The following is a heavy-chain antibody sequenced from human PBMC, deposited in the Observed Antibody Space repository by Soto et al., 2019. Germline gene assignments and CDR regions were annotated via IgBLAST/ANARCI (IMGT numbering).Heavy chain of an antibody. J-gene: IGHJ4*02. Sequence: SETLSLTCAVYGGSFSGYYWSWIRQPPGKGLEWIGEINHSGSTNYNPSLKSRVTISVDTSKNQFSLKLSSVTAADTAVYYCARGPGLSALARWLVRGAFDYWGQGTLVTVSS. CDR2: INHSGST. CDR3: ARGPGLSALARWLVRGAFDY. CDR1: GGSFSGYY. V-gene: IGHV4-34*01. D-gene: IGHD6-19*01.